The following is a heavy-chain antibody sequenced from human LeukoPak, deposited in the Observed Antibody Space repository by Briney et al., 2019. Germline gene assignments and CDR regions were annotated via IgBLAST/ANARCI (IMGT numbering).Heavy chain of an antibody. D-gene: IGHD3-10*01. CDR1: GDSISSGGYS. J-gene: IGHJ3*02. CDR3: ARPSIRRLRITMVRGASDAFDI. V-gene: IGHV4-30-4*07. CDR2: IHDSGST. Sequence: PSETLSLTCVVSGDSISSGGYSWSWIRQTPGKGLEWIAYIHDSGSTYNNPSLKSRLSISIDTSKNQFSLKLSSVTAADTAVYYCARPSIRRLRITMVRGASDAFDIWGQGTMVTVSS.